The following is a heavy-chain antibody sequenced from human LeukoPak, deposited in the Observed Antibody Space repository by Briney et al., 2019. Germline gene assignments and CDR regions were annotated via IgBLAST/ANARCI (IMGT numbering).Heavy chain of an antibody. Sequence: GGSLRLSCAASGFTVSSNYMSWVHQAPGKGLEWVSVIYSGGSTYYADSVKGRFTISRDNSKNTLYLQMNSLRAEDTAVYYCARAYCSGGSCYDYWGQGTLVTVSS. V-gene: IGHV3-66*01. CDR3: ARAYCSGGSCYDY. CDR1: GFTVSSNY. CDR2: IYSGGST. J-gene: IGHJ4*02. D-gene: IGHD2-15*01.